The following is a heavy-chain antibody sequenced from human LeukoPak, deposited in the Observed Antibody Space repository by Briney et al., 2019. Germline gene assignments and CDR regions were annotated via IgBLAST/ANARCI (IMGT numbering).Heavy chain of an antibody. Sequence: GRSLRLSCAASGFTLSSYGMHWVRQAPGKGLERVAVIWYDGSNKYYADSVKGRFTISRDNSKNTLYLQMNSLRAEDTAVYYCARETVYDILTGYFYYYFYGMDVWGKGTTVTVSS. D-gene: IGHD3-9*01. J-gene: IGHJ6*04. V-gene: IGHV3-33*01. CDR2: IWYDGSNK. CDR3: ARETVYDILTGYFYYYFYGMDV. CDR1: GFTLSSYG.